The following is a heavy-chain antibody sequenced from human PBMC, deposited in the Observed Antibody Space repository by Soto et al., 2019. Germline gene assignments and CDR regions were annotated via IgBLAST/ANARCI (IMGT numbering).Heavy chain of an antibody. V-gene: IGHV1-69*13. D-gene: IGHD1-26*01. Sequence: SVKVSCKASGGTFSSYAISWVRQAPGQGLEWMGGIIPIFGTANYAQRFQGRVTITADESTSTAYMELSSPRSEDTAVYYCARVPLRWELKDCYYYGMDVWGQGTTVTVSS. CDR2: IIPIFGTA. CDR3: ARVPLRWELKDCYYYGMDV. CDR1: GGTFSSYA. J-gene: IGHJ6*02.